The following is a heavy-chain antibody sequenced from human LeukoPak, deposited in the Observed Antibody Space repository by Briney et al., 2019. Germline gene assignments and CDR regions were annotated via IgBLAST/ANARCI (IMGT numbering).Heavy chain of an antibody. D-gene: IGHD3-10*01. CDR3: ARDVTGYYGSGSSN. CDR2: ISAYNGNT. J-gene: IGHJ4*02. CDR1: GYTFTSYG. V-gene: IGHV1-18*01. Sequence: ASVKVSCKASGYTFTSYGISWVRQAPGRGLEWMGWISAYNGNTNYAQKLQGRVTMTTDTSTSTAYMELRSLRSDDTAVYYCARDVTGYYGSGSSNWGQGTLVTVSS.